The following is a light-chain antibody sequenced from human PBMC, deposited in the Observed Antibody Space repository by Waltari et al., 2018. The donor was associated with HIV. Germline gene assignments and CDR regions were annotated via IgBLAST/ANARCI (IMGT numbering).Light chain of an antibody. CDR2: DNN. J-gene: IGLJ2*01. CDR3: GTWDSSLSALV. Sequence: QSVLPQPPSVSAAPGQRVTISCSDSTSNIRHNYVSRYQQLPGTAPKLLIYDNNMRPSGIPDRFSGSKSGTSVTLGSTGLQTGDEADYYCGTWDSSLSALVFGGGTKLTVL. V-gene: IGLV1-51*01. CDR1: TSNIRHNY.